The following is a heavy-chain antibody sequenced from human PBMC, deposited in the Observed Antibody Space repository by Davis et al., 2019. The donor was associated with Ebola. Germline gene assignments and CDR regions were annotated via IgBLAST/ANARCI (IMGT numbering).Heavy chain of an antibody. CDR1: GYTFTSYY. V-gene: IGHV1-46*01. CDR3: ASGTYYGSGSYIDY. Sequence: AASVKVSCKAFGYTFTSYYIHWVRQAPGQGLEWMGIVNPSGGSTTYAQKFQGRVTMTRDTSPSTVYIELSSLRSEDTAVYYCASGTYYGSGSYIDYWGQGTLVTVSS. J-gene: IGHJ4*02. D-gene: IGHD3-10*01. CDR2: VNPSGGST.